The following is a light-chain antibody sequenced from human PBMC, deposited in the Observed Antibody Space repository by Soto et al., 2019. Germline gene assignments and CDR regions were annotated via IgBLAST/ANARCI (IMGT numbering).Light chain of an antibody. CDR3: QQFRNWPWT. V-gene: IGKV1-27*01. Sequence: DVQMTQSPSSLSASVGDRVTITCLASRGISNFLAWYQQKPGEVPKLLIYAASTLQSGVPSRFSGSGSLTDFTLTISSLQPEDVATYYCQQFRNWPWTFGQGTKVDTK. CDR1: RGISNF. CDR2: AAS. J-gene: IGKJ1*01.